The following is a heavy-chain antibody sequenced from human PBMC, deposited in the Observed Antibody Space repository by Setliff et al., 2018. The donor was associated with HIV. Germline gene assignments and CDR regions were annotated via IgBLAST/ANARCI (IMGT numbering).Heavy chain of an antibody. CDR2: FDPEDGET. Sequence: ASVKVSCKASGYTFTSYYIHWVRQAPGQGLEWMGGFDPEDGETIYAQKFQGRVTMTEDTSTDTAYMELSSLSSEDTAVYYCARDDPQVLPYSYYGQPPGGWYYYYYMDVWGRGTTVTVSS. V-gene: IGHV1-24*01. CDR1: GYTFTSYY. CDR3: ARDDPQVLPYSYYGQPPGGWYYYYYMDV. J-gene: IGHJ6*03. D-gene: IGHD4-17*01.